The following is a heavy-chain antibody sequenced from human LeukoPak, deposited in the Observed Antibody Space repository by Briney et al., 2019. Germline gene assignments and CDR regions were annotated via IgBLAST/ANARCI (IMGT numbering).Heavy chain of an antibody. Sequence: AGGSLRLSCAASGFTFSSHSMIWVRQAPSEGLEWVSHISSSSTIYYADSVKGRFTISRDNAKSSLYLQMNSLRADDTAVYYCAREGWVGSYREVDYWGQGTLVTVSS. D-gene: IGHD1-26*01. CDR2: ISSSSTI. J-gene: IGHJ4*02. V-gene: IGHV3-48*01. CDR1: GFTFSSHS. CDR3: AREGWVGSYREVDY.